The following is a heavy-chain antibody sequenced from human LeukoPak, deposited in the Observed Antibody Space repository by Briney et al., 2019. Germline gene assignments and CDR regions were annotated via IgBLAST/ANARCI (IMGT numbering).Heavy chain of an antibody. CDR1: GYTFNSYG. D-gene: IGHD5-18*01. CDR3: ARDGTYGYNYFDY. J-gene: IGHJ4*02. Sequence: GASVTVSCKASGYTFNSYGNNWARQAPGQGLEWMGWISTFNGDTNYAQKFQGRVTMTTDTSTSTAYMELRSLRSDDTAVYYCARDGTYGYNYFDYWGQGTLVTVSS. CDR2: ISTFNGDT. V-gene: IGHV1-18*01.